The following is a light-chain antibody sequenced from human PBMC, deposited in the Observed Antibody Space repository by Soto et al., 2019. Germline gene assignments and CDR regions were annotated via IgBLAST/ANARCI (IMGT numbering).Light chain of an antibody. CDR1: SSDVGGYTY. CDR2: EVI. CDR3: SSYTSSSTYV. Sequence: QSVLTQPASVSGSPGQSITISCTGTSSDVGGYTYVSWYQHHPGKAPKLIIYEVINRPSGVSNRFSGSKSGSTASLTISGLQAEDGADYYCSSYTSSSTYVFGTGTKVTVL. J-gene: IGLJ1*01. V-gene: IGLV2-14*01.